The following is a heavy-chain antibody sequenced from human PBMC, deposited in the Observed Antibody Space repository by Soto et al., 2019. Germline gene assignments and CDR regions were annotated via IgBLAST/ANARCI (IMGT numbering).Heavy chain of an antibody. CDR3: ARAPSHSSGSCTGVDY. D-gene: IGHD6-19*01. Sequence: PGGSLRLSCAASGFTFSSYWMSWVRQAPGKGLEWVANIKQDGSEKYYVDSVKGRFTISRDNAKNSLYLQMNSLRAEDTAVYYCARAPSHSSGSCTGVDYWGQGTLVTVSS. CDR1: GFTFSSYW. CDR2: IKQDGSEK. J-gene: IGHJ4*02. V-gene: IGHV3-7*01.